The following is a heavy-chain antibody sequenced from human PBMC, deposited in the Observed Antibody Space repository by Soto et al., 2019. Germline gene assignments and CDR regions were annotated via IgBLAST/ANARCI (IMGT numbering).Heavy chain of an antibody. Sequence: ASVKVSCKASGYTFTSYYMHWVRQAPGQGLEWMGIINPSGGSTSYAQKFQGRVTMTRDTSTSTVYMELSSLRSEDTAVYYCARDHRATVFSQALSYYMDVWGKGTTVTVSS. CDR2: INPSGGST. CDR1: GYTFTSYY. J-gene: IGHJ6*03. D-gene: IGHD4-4*01. CDR3: ARDHRATVFSQALSYYMDV. V-gene: IGHV1-46*03.